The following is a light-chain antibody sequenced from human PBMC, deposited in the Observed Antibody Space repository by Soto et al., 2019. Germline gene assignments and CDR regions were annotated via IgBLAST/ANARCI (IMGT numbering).Light chain of an antibody. V-gene: IGKV3-20*01. J-gene: IGKJ4*01. CDR3: QQYAFSPPT. Sequence: EIVLTQSPGTLSLSPGERATLSCRASQSVTTTFLAWYQQKPGQAPRLLIYGASNRATGIPDRFSGSGSGTDCTLTISRLEPEDFAVYYCQQYAFSPPTFGGGTKVEIK. CDR2: GAS. CDR1: QSVTTTF.